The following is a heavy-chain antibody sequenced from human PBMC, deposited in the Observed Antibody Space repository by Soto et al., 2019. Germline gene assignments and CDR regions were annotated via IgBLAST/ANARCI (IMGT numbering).Heavy chain of an antibody. CDR1: GYTFTSYY. J-gene: IGHJ4*02. V-gene: IGHV1-46*03. CDR2: INPSGGSS. D-gene: IGHD2-15*01. CDR3: ASFYCSRGPRYSIDY. Sequence: ASVKVSCKASGYTFTSYYMHWVRQAPGQGLEWMGIINPSGGSSSYAQKFQGRVTMTRDTSTSTVYMELSSLRSEDTAVYYCASFYCSRGPRYSIDYWGPGILVTLSS.